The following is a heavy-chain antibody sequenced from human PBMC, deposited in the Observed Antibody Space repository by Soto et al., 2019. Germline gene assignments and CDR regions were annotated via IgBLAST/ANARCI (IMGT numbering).Heavy chain of an antibody. Sequence: SVKVSCKASGYTFTSYGISWVRQAPGQGLEWMGGIIPIFGTANYAQKFQGRVTITADESTSTAYMELSSLRSEDTAVYYCARGNYDFWSGYYIPRYYFDYWGQGTLVTVSS. D-gene: IGHD3-3*01. J-gene: IGHJ4*02. V-gene: IGHV1-69*13. CDR3: ARGNYDFWSGYYIPRYYFDY. CDR2: IIPIFGTA. CDR1: GYTFTSYG.